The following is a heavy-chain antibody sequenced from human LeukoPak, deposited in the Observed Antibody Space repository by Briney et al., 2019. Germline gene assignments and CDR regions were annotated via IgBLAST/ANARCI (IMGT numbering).Heavy chain of an antibody. Sequence: GGSLRLSCAASGFSFSTYSMNWVRQAPGKGLEWVSYISSSSSTIYYAYSVKGRFTISRDNAKNSLYLQMNSLKTEDTAVYYCTSTVPAAILVVVYWGQGTLVTVSS. CDR2: ISSSSSTI. J-gene: IGHJ4*02. D-gene: IGHD2-2*02. CDR1: GFSFSTYS. V-gene: IGHV3-48*01. CDR3: TSTVPAAILVVVY.